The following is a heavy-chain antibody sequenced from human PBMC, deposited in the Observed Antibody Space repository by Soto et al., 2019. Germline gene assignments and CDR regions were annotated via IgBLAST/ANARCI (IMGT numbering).Heavy chain of an antibody. CDR2: VFHTGTT. J-gene: IGHJ4*02. V-gene: IGHV4-4*02. D-gene: IGHD6-19*01. Sequence: QVQLQESGPGLVKPSGTLSLTCAVSGDSVSSPHYWCWVRQPPGKGLEGIGEVFHTGTTSYNPSLRSRVTISMDKSNNQFSLDLSSVTAADTAVYYCARSAGWYAVHSWGPGTPVIVSS. CDR1: GDSVSSPHY. CDR3: ARSAGWYAVHS.